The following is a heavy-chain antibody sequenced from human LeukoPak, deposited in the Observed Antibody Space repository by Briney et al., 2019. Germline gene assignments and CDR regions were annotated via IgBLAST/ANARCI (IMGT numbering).Heavy chain of an antibody. CDR2: ISSSSTI. V-gene: IGHV3-48*01. D-gene: IGHD4-17*01. CDR1: GFTFSSYS. CDR3: ARYGDHNWFDP. J-gene: IGHJ5*02. Sequence: PGGSLRLSCAASGFTFSSYSMNWVRQAPGKGLEWVSYISSSSTIYYADSVKGRFTISRDNAKNSLYLQMNSLRAKDTAVYYCARYGDHNWFDPWGQGTLVTVSS.